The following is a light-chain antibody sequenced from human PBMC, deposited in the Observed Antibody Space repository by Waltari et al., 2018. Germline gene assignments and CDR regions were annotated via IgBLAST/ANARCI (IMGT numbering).Light chain of an antibody. CDR2: EVS. V-gene: IGKV2-29*03. CDR1: QCLLHGGGKTY. CDR3: MQGVHLPLT. Sequence: QCLLHGGGKTYLYGYLKRPGQSPQLLISEVSSRFSGVPDRFSGSGSGTDFTLKISRVEAEDVGLYYCMQGVHLPLTFGGGTKVEIQ. J-gene: IGKJ4*01.